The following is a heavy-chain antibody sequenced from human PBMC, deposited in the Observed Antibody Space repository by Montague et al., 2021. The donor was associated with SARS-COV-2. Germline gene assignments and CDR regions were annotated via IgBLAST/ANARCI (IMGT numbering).Heavy chain of an antibody. J-gene: IGHJ4*01. D-gene: IGHD4-17*01. Sequence: SETLSLTCTVSGGFISSSSYCWGWVHQPPGKGLDWIGSFYNAGGTYGNPSLKSRVTISVDTSKNQFSLNVTSVTAADTAIYYCARHSYIDYGEIAYFDSWGHGILVTVSS. CDR1: GGFISSSSYC. V-gene: IGHV4-39*01. CDR3: ARHSYIDYGEIAYFDS. CDR2: FYNAGGT.